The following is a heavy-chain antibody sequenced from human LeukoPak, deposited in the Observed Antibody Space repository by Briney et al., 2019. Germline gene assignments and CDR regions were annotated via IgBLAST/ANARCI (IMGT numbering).Heavy chain of an antibody. V-gene: IGHV4-39*07. J-gene: IGHJ6*03. CDR1: GGSISSSSYY. CDR3: VRGVRGVIIKYYYYMDV. Sequence: SETLSLTCTVSGGSISSSSYYWGWIRQPPGKGLEWIGSIYYSGSTYYNPSLKSRVTISVDTSKNQFSLKLSSVTAADPAVYYCVRGVRGVIIKYYYYMDVWGKGTTVTVSS. CDR2: IYYSGST. D-gene: IGHD3-10*01.